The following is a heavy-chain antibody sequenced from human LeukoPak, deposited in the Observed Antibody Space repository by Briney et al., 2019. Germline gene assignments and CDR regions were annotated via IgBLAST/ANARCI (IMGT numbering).Heavy chain of an antibody. D-gene: IGHD3-3*01. CDR2: IIPIFGTA. CDR3: ARDLYDFWSGLDY. J-gene: IGHJ4*02. CDR1: GSTFSSYA. Sequence: SVKVSCKASGSTFSSYAISWVRQAPGQGLEWMGRIIPIFGTANYAQKFQGRVTITTDESTSTAYMELSSLRSEDTAVYYCARDLYDFWSGLDYWGQGTLVTVSS. V-gene: IGHV1-69*05.